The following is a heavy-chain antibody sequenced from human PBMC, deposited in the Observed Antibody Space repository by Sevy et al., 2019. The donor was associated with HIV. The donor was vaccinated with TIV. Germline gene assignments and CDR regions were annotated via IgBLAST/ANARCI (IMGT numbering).Heavy chain of an antibody. J-gene: IGHJ4*02. D-gene: IGHD3-9*01. CDR3: ARGSGSGHWLIDY. Sequence: GGSLRLSCAASGFTFSSYSMNWVRQTPGKGLEWISYIDNNGRTTYYADSVEGRFTISRDNAKNSLYLQMKSLRDEDKAVYYCARGSGSGHWLIDYWGQGNLVTVSS. CDR2: IDNNGRTT. V-gene: IGHV3-48*02. CDR1: GFTFSSYS.